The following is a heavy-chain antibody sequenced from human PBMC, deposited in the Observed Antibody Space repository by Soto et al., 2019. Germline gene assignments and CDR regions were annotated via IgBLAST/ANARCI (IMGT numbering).Heavy chain of an antibody. CDR2: INPSGGST. CDR3: ARGIALAGTIFDY. D-gene: IGHD6-19*01. CDR1: GYTFTSYY. J-gene: IGHJ4*02. V-gene: IGHV1-46*03. Sequence: QVQLVQSGAEVKKPGASVKVSCKASGYTFTSYYMHWVRQAPGQGLEWMGIINPSGGSTSYAHKFQGRVPMTRDTSTSTVYMEMSSLRSEDTAVYDCARGIALAGTIFDYWGQGTLVTVSS.